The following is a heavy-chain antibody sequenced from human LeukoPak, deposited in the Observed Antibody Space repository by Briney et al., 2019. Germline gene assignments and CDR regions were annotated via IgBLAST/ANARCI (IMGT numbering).Heavy chain of an antibody. CDR2: ISRSSSYI. CDR3: ERDWPYGSGSYGD. J-gene: IGHJ4*02. V-gene: IGHV3-21*01. Sequence: GGSLRLSCAASGVTFSSYSMNWVRQAPGEGLGWVSSISRSSSYIYYADSVKGRCSISRDNAKNSLYLQMNSPRAEGTAAYYLERDWPYGSGSYGDWGQGTPVTVSS. CDR1: GVTFSSYS. D-gene: IGHD3-10*01.